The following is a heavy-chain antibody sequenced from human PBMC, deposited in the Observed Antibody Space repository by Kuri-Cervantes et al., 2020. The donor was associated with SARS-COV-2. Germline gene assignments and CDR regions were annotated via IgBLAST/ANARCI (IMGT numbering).Heavy chain of an antibody. CDR3: ARHRDFWSGFNWFDP. CDR2: IYYSGTT. J-gene: IGHJ5*02. D-gene: IGHD3-3*01. V-gene: IGHV4-39*01. Sequence: GSLRLSCTVSGGSISTSSFYWGWIRQPPGKGLEWIGSIYYSGTTSYNPSLKSRASISVDTSKNQFSLKLNSVTAADTAVYYCARHRDFWSGFNWFDPWGQGTLATVSS. CDR1: GGSISTSSFY.